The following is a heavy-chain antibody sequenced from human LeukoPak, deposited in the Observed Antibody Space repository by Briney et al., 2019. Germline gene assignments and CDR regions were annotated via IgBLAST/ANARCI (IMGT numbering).Heavy chain of an antibody. CDR3: AKDPENCSGGSCYFDY. V-gene: IGHV3-23*01. D-gene: IGHD2-15*01. Sequence: PGGSLRLSCAASGFTFSSYAMSWVRQAPGKGLEWVSAISGSGGSTYYADSVKGRFTISRDNSKNTLYLQMNSPRAEDTAVYYCAKDPENCSGGSCYFDYWGQGTLVTVSS. J-gene: IGHJ4*02. CDR2: ISGSGGST. CDR1: GFTFSSYA.